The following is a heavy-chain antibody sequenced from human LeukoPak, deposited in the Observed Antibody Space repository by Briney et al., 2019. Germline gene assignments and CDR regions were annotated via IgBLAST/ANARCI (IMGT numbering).Heavy chain of an antibody. CDR1: GFTLSSYA. D-gene: IGHD1-1*01. V-gene: IGHV3-23*01. J-gene: IGHJ4*02. Sequence: GGSLRLSCAASGFTLSSYAMSWVRQAPGKGLEWVSAISGSGGSTYYADSVKGRFTISRDNSKNTLYLQMNSLRAEDTAVYYCAKDWRYNWNETPFDYWGQGTLVTVSS. CDR2: ISGSGGST. CDR3: AKDWRYNWNETPFDY.